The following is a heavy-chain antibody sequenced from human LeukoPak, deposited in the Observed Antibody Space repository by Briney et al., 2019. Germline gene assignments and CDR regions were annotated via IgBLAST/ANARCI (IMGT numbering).Heavy chain of an antibody. CDR3: ARVSMVRGAPDYYFDY. J-gene: IGHJ4*02. D-gene: IGHD3-10*01. CDR1: GGSISSYY. Sequence: SETLSLTCTVSGGSISSYYWSWIRQPPGKGLEWIGYIYYSGSTNYNPSLKSRVTMSVDTSKNQFSLKLSSVTAADTAVYYCARVSMVRGAPDYYFDYWGQGTLVTVSS. CDR2: IYYSGST. V-gene: IGHV4-59*12.